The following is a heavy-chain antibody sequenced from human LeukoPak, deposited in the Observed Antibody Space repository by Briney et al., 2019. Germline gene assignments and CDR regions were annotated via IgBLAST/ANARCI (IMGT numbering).Heavy chain of an antibody. CDR2: MYTSGGT. J-gene: IGHJ4*02. Sequence: SETLSLTCSVSGGSISSYHWSWIRQPAGKGLEWIGRMYTSGGTTYNPSLKSRVTMSVDTSKKQCSLKMNSVTAADTAVYYCASSRVAAGAIDYWGQGTLVTVSS. V-gene: IGHV4-4*07. D-gene: IGHD6-25*01. CDR1: GGSISSYH. CDR3: ASSRVAAGAIDY.